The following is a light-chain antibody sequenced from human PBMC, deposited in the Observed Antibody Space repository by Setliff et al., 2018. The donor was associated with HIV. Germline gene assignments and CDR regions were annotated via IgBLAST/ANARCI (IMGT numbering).Light chain of an antibody. CDR3: QQYGSSPRALT. Sequence: EIVLTQSPGTLSLSPGERATLSCRASQSVSSNYLAWYQQKPGQAPRLLIYVASSRATGIPDRFSGSGSGTDFTLTISRLEPEDFAVYYCQQYGSSPRALTFGGGTKVDIK. V-gene: IGKV3-20*01. CDR1: QSVSSNY. J-gene: IGKJ4*01. CDR2: VAS.